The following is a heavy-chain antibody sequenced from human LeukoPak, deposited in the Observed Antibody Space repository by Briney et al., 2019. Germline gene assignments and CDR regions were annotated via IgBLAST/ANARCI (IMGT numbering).Heavy chain of an antibody. V-gene: IGHV3-74*01. CDR2: INRDGSST. J-gene: IGHJ3*02. D-gene: IGHD2-15*01. Sequence: GGSLRLSCAASGFTFSSYWMHWVRQAPGKGLVWVSLINRDGSSTTYADSVKGRFTISRDNAKNTLYLQMNSLRAEDTAVYYCARVGFLLSGAFDIWGQGTMVTVSS. CDR3: ARVGFLLSGAFDI. CDR1: GFTFSSYW.